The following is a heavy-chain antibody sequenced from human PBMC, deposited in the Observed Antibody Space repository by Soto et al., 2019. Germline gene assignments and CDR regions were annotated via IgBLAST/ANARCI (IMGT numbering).Heavy chain of an antibody. CDR2: ISGSGGST. CDR1: GFTFSSYA. D-gene: IGHD6-6*01. CDR3: AKVREYSSSFDY. Sequence: HPGGSLRLSCAASGFTFSSYAMSWVRQAPGKGLEWVSAISGSGGSTYYADSVKGRFTISRDNSKNTLYLQMNSLRAEDTAVYYCAKVREYSSSFDYWGQGTLVTVSS. V-gene: IGHV3-23*01. J-gene: IGHJ4*02.